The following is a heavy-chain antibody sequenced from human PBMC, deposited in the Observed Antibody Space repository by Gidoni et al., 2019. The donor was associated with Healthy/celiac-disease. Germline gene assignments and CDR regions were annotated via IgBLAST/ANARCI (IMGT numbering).Heavy chain of an antibody. V-gene: IGHV1-24*01. CDR3: ATWEAGRASGYYFDY. CDR1: GYTLPELS. Sequence: QVQLVQSGAEGKKPGASVKVSCKVSGYTLPELSMHLVRQAPGKGLEWMGVFDPEDGETIYAQNFQGRVTMTDDTSTDPAYMELSSLRSEDTAVYYCATWEAGRASGYYFDYWGQGTLVTVSS. J-gene: IGHJ4*02. D-gene: IGHD6-13*01. CDR2: FDPEDGET.